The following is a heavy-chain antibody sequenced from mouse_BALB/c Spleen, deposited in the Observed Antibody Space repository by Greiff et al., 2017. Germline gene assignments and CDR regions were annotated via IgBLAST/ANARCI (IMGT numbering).Heavy chain of an antibody. Sequence: VVKPGASVKLSCKASGYTFTEYTIHWVKQRSGQGLEWIGWFYPGSGSIKYNEKFKDKATLTADKSSSTVYMELSRLTSEDSAVYFCARHEGYYGPFAYWGQGTLVTVSA. CDR1: GYTFTEYT. D-gene: IGHD1-2*01. CDR2: FYPGSGSI. V-gene: IGHV1-62-2*01. CDR3: ARHEGYYGPFAY. J-gene: IGHJ3*01.